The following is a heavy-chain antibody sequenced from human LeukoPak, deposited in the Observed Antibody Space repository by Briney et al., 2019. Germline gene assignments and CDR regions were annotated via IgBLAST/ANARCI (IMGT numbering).Heavy chain of an antibody. D-gene: IGHD6-19*01. CDR3: ASSRTKLGYSSGWYDY. CDR2: IYSGGST. V-gene: IGHV3-53*01. J-gene: IGHJ4*02. CDR1: GFTVSSNY. Sequence: PGGSLRLSCAASGFTVSSNYMSWVRQAPGKGLEWVSFIYSGGSTYYADSVKGRFTISRDNSKNTLYLQMNSLRAEDTAVYYCASSRTKLGYSSGWYDYWGQGTLVTVSS.